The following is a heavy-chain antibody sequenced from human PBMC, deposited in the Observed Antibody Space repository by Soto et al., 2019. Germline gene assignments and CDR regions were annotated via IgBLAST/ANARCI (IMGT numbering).Heavy chain of an antibody. V-gene: IGHV1-69*13. D-gene: IGHD2-15*01. CDR3: ARDLEVVVLGVDHYYYYGMDV. J-gene: IGHJ6*02. CDR1: GGTFSSFA. Sequence: VASVKVSCKTSGGTFSSFAISWVRQAPGQGLEWMGGIIPIFETANYAQKFQGRVTITADEITGTAYMELRSLRSEDTGVYYCARDLEVVVLGVDHYYYYGMDVWGHGTTVTVSS. CDR2: IIPIFETA.